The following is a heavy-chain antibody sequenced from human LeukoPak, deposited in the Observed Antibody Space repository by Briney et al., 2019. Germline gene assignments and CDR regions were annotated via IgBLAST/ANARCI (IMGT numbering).Heavy chain of an antibody. Sequence: ASVKVSCKASGYTFTGYYMHWVRQAPGQGLEWMGWVSAYNGNTNYGQKLQGRVTMTTDTSTSTAYMELRSLRSDDTAVYYCARGRVGVTIIGDYWGQEPWSPSPQ. J-gene: IGHJ4*01. CDR3: ARGRVGVTIIGDY. CDR2: VSAYNGNT. V-gene: IGHV1-18*04. CDR1: GYTFTGYY. D-gene: IGHD1-26*01.